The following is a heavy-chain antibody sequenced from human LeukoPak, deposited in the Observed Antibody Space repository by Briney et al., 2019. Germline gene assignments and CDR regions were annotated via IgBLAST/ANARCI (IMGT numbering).Heavy chain of an antibody. D-gene: IGHD3-10*01. J-gene: IGHJ4*02. CDR3: ASDRLLWFGELDY. CDR2: IYYSGST. CDR1: GGSISSSTYY. Sequence: SETLSLTCTVSGGSISSSTYYWGWIRQPPGKGLEWIGTIYYSGSTYYNPSLQSRVTISLDTSKNQISLKLSSVTAADTAVYYCASDRLLWFGELDYWGQGTLVIVSS. V-gene: IGHV4-39*07.